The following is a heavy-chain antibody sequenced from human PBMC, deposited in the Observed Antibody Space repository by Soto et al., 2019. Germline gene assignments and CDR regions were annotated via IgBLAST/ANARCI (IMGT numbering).Heavy chain of an antibody. J-gene: IGHJ4*02. CDR1: GVPISSYY. V-gene: IGHV4-4*07. CDR3: AREGRIAAAGRFDY. Sequence: SETLSLTCTVSGVPISSYYWSWMRQPAGKGLEFIGRIHAGGDAVYNPSLKSRVVMSTDTSRNQFSLWLRSVSAADTAIYYCAREGRIAAAGRFDYWGQGTLVTVSS. D-gene: IGHD6-13*01. CDR2: IHAGGDA.